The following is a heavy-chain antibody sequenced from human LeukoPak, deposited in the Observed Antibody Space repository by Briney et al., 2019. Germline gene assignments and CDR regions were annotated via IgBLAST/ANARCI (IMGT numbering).Heavy chain of an antibody. CDR3: ARDQDYYDSSGYYSRPFDY. CDR1: GGTFSSYG. D-gene: IGHD3-22*01. Sequence: GASVKVSCKASGGTFSSYGISWVRQAPGQGLEWMGWISAYNGNTNYAQKLQGRVTMTTDTSTSTAYMELRSLRSDDTAVYYCARDQDYYDSSGYYSRPFDYWGQGTLVTVSS. V-gene: IGHV1-18*01. J-gene: IGHJ4*02. CDR2: ISAYNGNT.